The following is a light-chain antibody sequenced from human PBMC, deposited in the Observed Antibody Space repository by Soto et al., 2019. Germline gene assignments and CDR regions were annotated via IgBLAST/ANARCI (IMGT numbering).Light chain of an antibody. V-gene: IGLV2-14*03. Sequence: QSALTQPASVSGSPGQSITMSCTGTNSDVGAYNYVSWYQQHPGKAPKLMIYDVSNRPSGISDRFSGSKSGNTASLTIAGLQAEDEADYYCSSYTSGTSVVFGGGTKVTVL. CDR3: SSYTSGTSVV. CDR1: NSDVGAYNY. CDR2: DVS. J-gene: IGLJ2*01.